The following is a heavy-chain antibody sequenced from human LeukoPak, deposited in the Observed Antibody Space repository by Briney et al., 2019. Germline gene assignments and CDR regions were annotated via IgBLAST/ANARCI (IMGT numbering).Heavy chain of an antibody. V-gene: IGHV4-31*03. CDR3: ARLMTVAANFDY. CDR2: IYYSGST. D-gene: IGHD6-19*01. J-gene: IGHJ4*02. CDR1: GGSISSGGYY. Sequence: SETLSLTCTVSGGSISSGGYYWSWIRQHPGKGLEWIGYIYYSGSTYYNPSLKSRVTISVDTSKNQFSLKLTSVTASDTAVYYCARLMTVAANFDYWGQGSLVTVSS.